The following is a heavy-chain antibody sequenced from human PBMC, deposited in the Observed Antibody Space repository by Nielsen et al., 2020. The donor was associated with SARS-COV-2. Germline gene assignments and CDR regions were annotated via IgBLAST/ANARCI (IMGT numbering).Heavy chain of an antibody. J-gene: IGHJ6*02. CDR2: IKLDGSEK. Sequence: GGSLRLSCVVSGFNIRGYWMTWVRQAPGKGLEWVGNIKLDGSEKYYVDSVKGRFTISRDNAKQSLHLHMTSLTADDTAIYFCGQDMDVWGQGTTVTVSS. CDR3: GQDMDV. V-gene: IGHV3-7*01. CDR1: GFNIRGYW.